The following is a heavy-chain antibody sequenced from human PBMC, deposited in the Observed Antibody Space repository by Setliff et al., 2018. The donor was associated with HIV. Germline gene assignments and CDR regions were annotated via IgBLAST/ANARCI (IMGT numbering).Heavy chain of an antibody. D-gene: IGHD6-19*01. Sequence: LSLTCTVSGDSFNNYYCSWIRQLPGKGLEWIAYMSYSGGANYNPSLKSRVTISVDTSKGQFSLRLSSVTAADMAVYYCARLPRIALSGTFGWFDPWGQGTLVTVSS. CDR3: ARLPRIALSGTFGWFDP. CDR2: MSYSGGA. CDR1: GDSFNNYY. V-gene: IGHV4-59*08. J-gene: IGHJ5*02.